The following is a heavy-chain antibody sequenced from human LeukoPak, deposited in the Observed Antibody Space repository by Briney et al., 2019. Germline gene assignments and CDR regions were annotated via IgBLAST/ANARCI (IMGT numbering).Heavy chain of an antibody. D-gene: IGHD3-22*01. CDR1: GITLSNYG. CDR3: AKRGVVIRVILVGFHKEAYYFDS. J-gene: IGHJ4*02. CDR2: ISDSGGST. Sequence: QTGGSLKLSCAVSGITLSNYGMSWVRQAPGKGLEWVAGISDSGGSTNYADSVKGRFTISRDNPKNTLYLQMNSLRVEDTAVYFCAKRGVVIRVILVGFHKEAYYFDSWGQGARVTVSS. V-gene: IGHV3-23*01.